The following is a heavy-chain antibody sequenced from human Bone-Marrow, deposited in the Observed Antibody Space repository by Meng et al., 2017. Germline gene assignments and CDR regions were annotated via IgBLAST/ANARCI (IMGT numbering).Heavy chain of an antibody. CDR2: IRRDGSEK. CDR3: ATSFDSAGND. Sequence: GGSLRLSCAASGFTFSSYWMSWVRQAPGKGLEWLANIRRDGSEKYYLDSVKGRFTISRDNAENSLFLQMNSLTADDTAVYYCATSFDSAGNDWGQGTLVTVSS. D-gene: IGHD6-19*01. J-gene: IGHJ4*02. CDR1: GFTFSSYW. V-gene: IGHV3-7*01.